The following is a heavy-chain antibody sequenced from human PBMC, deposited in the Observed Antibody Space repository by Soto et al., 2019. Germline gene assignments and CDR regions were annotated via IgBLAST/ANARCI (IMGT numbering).Heavy chain of an antibody. D-gene: IGHD2-21*01. CDR2: MIRIFGKA. V-gene: IGHV1-69*13. J-gene: IGHJ4*02. CDR1: GPTFSRQD. CDR3: ATNEGGDGYSFDN. Sequence: SVKVSCKASGPTFSRQDMRWVRQAPGQGVEWMGWMIRIFGKAQYAEKLQDRVTITSDESTSAAYMELSSLTSEDTAVYYCATNEGGDGYSFDNWGQGTLVTVSS.